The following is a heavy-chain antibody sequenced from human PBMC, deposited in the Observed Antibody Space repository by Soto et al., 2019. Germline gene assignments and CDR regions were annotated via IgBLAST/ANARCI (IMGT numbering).Heavy chain of an antibody. CDR2: ISDTGGRT. D-gene: IGHD4-17*01. CDR3: AKEVGNYGGNPNGYFDL. J-gene: IGHJ2*01. CDR1: GFTFSSYA. Sequence: EVQLLESGGGLVQPGGSLRLSCAASGFTFSSYAMSWVRQAPGEGLEWVSTISDTGGRTPYADSVKGRFAVSRDNSKNTLSLLMNSLIFEDTAVYYCAKEVGNYGGNPNGYFDLWGRGTLVTVSS. V-gene: IGHV3-23*01.